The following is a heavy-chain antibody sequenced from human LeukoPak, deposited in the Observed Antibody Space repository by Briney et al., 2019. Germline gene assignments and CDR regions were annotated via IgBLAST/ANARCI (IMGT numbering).Heavy chain of an antibody. CDR2: IYFTGST. D-gene: IGHD5-12*01. CDR3: ARVEDSGYDYRGWFDP. CDR1: GGPVRDSSFY. Sequence: SETLSFTCTVSGGPVRDSSFYWGWLRQPPGKGLEWIGDIYFTGSTYYNPSVKSRVTISVDTSNNQFSLKLSSVTAADTAVYYCARVEDSGYDYRGWFDPWGQGTLVTVSS. J-gene: IGHJ5*02. V-gene: IGHV4-39*07.